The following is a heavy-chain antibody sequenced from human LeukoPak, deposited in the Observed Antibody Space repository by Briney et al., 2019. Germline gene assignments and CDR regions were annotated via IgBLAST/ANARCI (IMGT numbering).Heavy chain of an antibody. D-gene: IGHD6-13*01. CDR2: LYSVGDT. V-gene: IGHV3-53*01. CDR3: AGTKNIAAAGRLDY. Sequence: GGSLRLSCAASGFTFSSYAMNWVRQAPGKGLEWVSVLYSVGDTYYGDSVKGRFTISRDNSKNTLYLQMNSLRAEDTAVYYCAGTKNIAAAGRLDYWGQGTLVTVSS. CDR1: GFTFSSYA. J-gene: IGHJ4*02.